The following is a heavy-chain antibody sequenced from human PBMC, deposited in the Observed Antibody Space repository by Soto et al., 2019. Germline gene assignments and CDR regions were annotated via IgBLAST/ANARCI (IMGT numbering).Heavy chain of an antibody. CDR3: GRDGEQGDRGVWDG. CDR2: ISAHRGHT. J-gene: IGHJ4*02. D-gene: IGHD1-26*01. V-gene: IGHV1-18*01. CDR1: GYISGHYG. Sequence: QVQLVQSAPELTKPGASVKVSCRVSGYISGHYGISWARLRPGQGLEWMGWISAHRGHTNYAHKFRGRVTMATDPSTATESMELTNRVSDAAAGYCCGRDGEQGDRGVWDGGGQGTRVTVTS.